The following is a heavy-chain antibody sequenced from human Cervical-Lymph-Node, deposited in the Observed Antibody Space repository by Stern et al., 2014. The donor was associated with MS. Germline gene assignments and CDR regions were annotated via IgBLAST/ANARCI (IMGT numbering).Heavy chain of an antibody. CDR2: ISNDGNHK. D-gene: IGHD3/OR15-3a*01. Sequence: QVQLLQPGGGVGQPGRSLRLTCAASGFTFSTFAMHWVRQAPGKGLEWVAVISNDGNHKDYGDSVKGRFTISRDNPKKTVFLQMDSLRTEDTAVYYCARGPWTGRHGDSWGQGTLVSVSS. V-gene: IGHV3-30*04. CDR3: ARGPWTGRHGDS. J-gene: IGHJ4*02. CDR1: GFTFSTFA.